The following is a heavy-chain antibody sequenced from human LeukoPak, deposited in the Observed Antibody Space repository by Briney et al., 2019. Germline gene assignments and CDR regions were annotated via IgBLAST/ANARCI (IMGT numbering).Heavy chain of an antibody. D-gene: IGHD5-24*01. CDR2: INHSGST. V-gene: IGHV4-34*01. CDR3: ARVGDGYNYPFGYYFGY. Sequence: SETLSLTCAVYGGSFSGYYWSWIRQPPGKGLEWIGEINHSGSTNYNPSLKSRVTISVDTSKNQFSLKLSSVTAADTAVYYCARVGDGYNYPFGYYFGYWGQGTLVTVSS. CDR1: GGSFSGYY. J-gene: IGHJ4*02.